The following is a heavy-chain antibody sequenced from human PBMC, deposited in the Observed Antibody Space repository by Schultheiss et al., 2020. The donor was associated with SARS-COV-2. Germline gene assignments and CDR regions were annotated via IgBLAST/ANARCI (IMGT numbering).Heavy chain of an antibody. CDR2: IYYSGST. D-gene: IGHD1-1*01. CDR1: GGSISSYY. Sequence: SETLSLTCTVSGGSISSYYWSWIRQPAGKGLEWIGYIYYSGSTYYNPSLKSRVTISVDTSKNQFSLKLSSVTAADTAVYYCARRGGTTYYAFDIWGQGTMVTVSS. V-gene: IGHV4-59*01. J-gene: IGHJ3*02. CDR3: ARRGGTTYYAFDI.